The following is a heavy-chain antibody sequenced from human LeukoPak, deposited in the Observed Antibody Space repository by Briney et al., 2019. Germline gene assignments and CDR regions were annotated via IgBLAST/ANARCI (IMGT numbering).Heavy chain of an antibody. D-gene: IGHD3-22*01. Sequence: SETLSLTCTVSGGSISSYYWSWIRQPPGKGLEWIGYIYYSGSTNYNPSLKSRVTISVDTSKNQFSLKLSSVTAADTAVYYCARDRGGGYFGFDYWGQGALVTVSS. V-gene: IGHV4-59*01. CDR2: IYYSGST. J-gene: IGHJ4*02. CDR1: GGSISSYY. CDR3: ARDRGGGYFGFDY.